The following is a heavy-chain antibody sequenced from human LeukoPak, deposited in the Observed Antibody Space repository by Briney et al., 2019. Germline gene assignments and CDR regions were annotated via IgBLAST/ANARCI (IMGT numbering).Heavy chain of an antibody. Sequence: SGGSLRLSCAASGFTVSSNYMSWVRQAPGKGLEWVSVIYSGGSTYYADSVKGRFTISRDNSKNTLYLQMNSLRAEDTAVYYCAKDRFVQLSSFFDYWGQGTLVTVSS. V-gene: IGHV3-53*01. CDR2: IYSGGST. CDR1: GFTVSSNY. J-gene: IGHJ4*02. D-gene: IGHD5-18*01. CDR3: AKDRFVQLSSFFDY.